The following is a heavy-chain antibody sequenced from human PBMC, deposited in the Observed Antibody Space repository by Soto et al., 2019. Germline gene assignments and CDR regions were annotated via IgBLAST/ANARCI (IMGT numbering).Heavy chain of an antibody. V-gene: IGHV1-2*02. J-gene: IGHJ4*02. D-gene: IGHD4-17*01. CDR3: ARDRATVTGNFDY. CDR2: VNPNSGGT. Sequence: VASVKVSCKASGYIFPGYYMHWVRQAPGQGLEWMGWVNPNSGGTNYAQKFQGRVTMTRDTSISTAFMEVSRLRSDDTAVYYCARDRATVTGNFDYWGQGTLVTVYS. CDR1: GYIFPGYY.